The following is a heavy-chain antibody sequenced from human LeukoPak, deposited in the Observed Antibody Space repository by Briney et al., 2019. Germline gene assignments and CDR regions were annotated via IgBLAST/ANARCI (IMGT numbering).Heavy chain of an antibody. CDR3: AKAYSSSSFPDY. CDR1: GFTFSTYT. D-gene: IGHD6-6*01. V-gene: IGHV3-23*01. CDR2: IGNNGGGI. Sequence: GGSLRLSCAASGFTFSTYTMYWVRHPPGKRLEWVSIIGNNGGGIHYADSVKGRFTISRDNFKNALYLQMNSLRAEDTAVYYCAKAYSSSSFPDYWGQGTLVTVSS. J-gene: IGHJ4*02.